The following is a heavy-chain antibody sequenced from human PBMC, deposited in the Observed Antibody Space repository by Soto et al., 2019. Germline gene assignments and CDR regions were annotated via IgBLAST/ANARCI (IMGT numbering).Heavy chain of an antibody. Sequence: QVQLVESGGGVVQPGRSLRLSCAASGFIFNTYGMHWVRQAPGKGLEWVAVIYYDGRNKYYADSVKGRFTISRDNSKXXXXXXXXXXXXXXXXXXXXXRDLGELWPSVGGYWGQGTLVTVSS. CDR1: GFIFNTYG. V-gene: IGHV3-33*01. CDR3: XRDLGELWPSVGGY. J-gene: IGHJ4*02. CDR2: IYYDGRNK. D-gene: IGHD1-26*01.